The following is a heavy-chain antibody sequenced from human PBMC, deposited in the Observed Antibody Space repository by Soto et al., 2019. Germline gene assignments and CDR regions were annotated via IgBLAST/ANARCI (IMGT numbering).Heavy chain of an antibody. Sequence: GASVKVSCKASGYTFTSYGISWVRQAPGQGLEWMGWISAYNGNTNYAQKLQGRVTMTTDTSTSTAYMELRSLRSDDTAVYYCARGPSTNYDSSGYHFARVYYFDYWGQGTLVTVSS. J-gene: IGHJ4*02. D-gene: IGHD3-22*01. V-gene: IGHV1-18*01. CDR1: GYTFTSYG. CDR2: ISAYNGNT. CDR3: ARGPSTNYDSSGYHFARVYYFDY.